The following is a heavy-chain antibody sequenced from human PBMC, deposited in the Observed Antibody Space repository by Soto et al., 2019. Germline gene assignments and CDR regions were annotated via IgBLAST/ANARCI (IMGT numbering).Heavy chain of an antibody. CDR3: AKDMRTTYYDFWSGYIYYYGMDV. CDR1: GFTFDDYA. D-gene: IGHD3-3*01. V-gene: IGHV3-43D*04. CDR2: ISWDGGST. J-gene: IGHJ6*02. Sequence: PAGSLRLSCAASGFTFDDYAMHWVRQAPGKGLEWVSLISWDGGSTYYADSVKGRFTISRDNSKNSLYLQMNSLRAEDTALYYCAKDMRTTYYDFWSGYIYYYGMDVWGQGTTVTVSS.